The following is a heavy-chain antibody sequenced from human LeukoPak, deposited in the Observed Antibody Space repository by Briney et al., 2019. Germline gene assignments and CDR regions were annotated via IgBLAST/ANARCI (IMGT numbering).Heavy chain of an antibody. CDR2: IYSSGST. Sequence: SETLSLTCTVSGGSISSYKWSWIRQPAGKGLEWNGRIYSSGSTNYTPSLKSRVTISVDTSKNQFSLKLSSVTAADTAVYYCASLAYCGGDCTWDWFDPWGQGTLVTVSS. CDR3: ASLAYCGGDCTWDWFDP. J-gene: IGHJ5*02. D-gene: IGHD2-21*02. V-gene: IGHV4-4*07. CDR1: GGSISSYK.